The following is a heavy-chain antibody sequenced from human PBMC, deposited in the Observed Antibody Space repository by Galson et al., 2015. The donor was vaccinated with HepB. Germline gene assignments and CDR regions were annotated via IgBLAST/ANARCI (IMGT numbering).Heavy chain of an antibody. D-gene: IGHD2-2*01. Sequence: SVKVSCKASGYTFTDYNIKWVRQVTGQGLEYMGWMNPRNGDAGYAQKFQGRVTMTRLTSIGTAYMELRSLTSADTAVYDCARGYPGDCSSTSCPAPFDYWGRGTLVTVS. J-gene: IGHJ4*02. CDR1: GYTFTDYN. CDR3: ARGYPGDCSSTSCPAPFDY. CDR2: MNPRNGDA. V-gene: IGHV1-8*01.